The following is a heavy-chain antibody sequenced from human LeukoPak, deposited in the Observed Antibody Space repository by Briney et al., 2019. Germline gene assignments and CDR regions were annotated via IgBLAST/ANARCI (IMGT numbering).Heavy chain of an antibody. CDR1: GYTFTSYG. CDR2: ISAYNGNT. D-gene: IGHD6-13*01. CDR3: ARGSSRKAYYYYGMDV. Sequence: ASVTVSCKASGYTFTSYGISWVRQAPGQGLEWMGWISAYNGNTNYAQKLQGRVTMTTDTSTSTAYMELRSLRSDDTAVYYCARGSSRKAYYYYGMDVWGQGTTVTVSS. J-gene: IGHJ6*02. V-gene: IGHV1-18*01.